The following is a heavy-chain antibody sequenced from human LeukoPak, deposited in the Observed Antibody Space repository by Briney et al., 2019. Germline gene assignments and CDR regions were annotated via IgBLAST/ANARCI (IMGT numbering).Heavy chain of an antibody. CDR1: GFTFSDYY. Sequence: GSLRLSCVASGFTFSDYYMSWIRQAPGKGLECISYISSSGNTIYYADSVKGRFTISRDNAKNSLFLQMNSLRAEDTAVYYCADWSEARGFDYWGQGTLVTVSS. J-gene: IGHJ4*02. D-gene: IGHD3-9*01. CDR2: ISSSGNTI. V-gene: IGHV3-11*04. CDR3: ADWSEARGFDY.